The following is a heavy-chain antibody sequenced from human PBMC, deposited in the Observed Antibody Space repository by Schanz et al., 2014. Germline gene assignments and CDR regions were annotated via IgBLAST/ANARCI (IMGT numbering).Heavy chain of an antibody. CDR2: ISAYNGNT. CDR1: GYIFINSG. J-gene: IGHJ4*02. CDR3: ARDAADFYDILTEEDY. V-gene: IGHV1-18*01. D-gene: IGHD3-9*01. Sequence: QIQLVQSGPEVKKPGATVKVSCKASGYIFINSGISWVRQAPGQGLEWVGWISAYNGNTKYPQKLQGRVTMTTDTSTSTAYMELRSLRSDDTAVYYCARDAADFYDILTEEDYWGQGTLVTVSS.